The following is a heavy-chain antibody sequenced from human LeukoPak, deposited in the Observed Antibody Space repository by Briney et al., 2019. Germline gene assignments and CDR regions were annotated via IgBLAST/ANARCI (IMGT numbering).Heavy chain of an antibody. V-gene: IGHV4-59*01. D-gene: IGHD3-22*01. CDR2: IYYSGST. Sequence: SETPSLTCTVSGGSISSYYWSWIRQPPGKGLERIGYIYYSGSTNYNPSLKSRVTISVDTSKNQFSLKLSSVTAADTAVYYRARAKRMGYYYDSSGLIDYWGQGTLVTVSS. J-gene: IGHJ4*02. CDR1: GGSISSYY. CDR3: ARAKRMGYYYDSSGLIDY.